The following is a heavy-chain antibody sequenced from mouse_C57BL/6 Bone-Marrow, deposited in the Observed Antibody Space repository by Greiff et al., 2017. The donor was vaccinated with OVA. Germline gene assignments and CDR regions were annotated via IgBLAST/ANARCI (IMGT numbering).Heavy chain of an antibody. V-gene: IGHV1-59*01. CDR1: GYTFTSYW. D-gene: IGHD2-5*01. CDR3: ARDSNYPYWYFDV. CDR2: IDPSDSYT. Sequence: QVQLQQPGAELVRPGTSVKLSCKASGYTFTSYWMHWVKQRPGQGLEWIGVIDPSDSYTNYNQKFKGKATLTVDPSSSTAYMQLSSLTSEDSAVYYCARDSNYPYWYFDVWGTGTTVTVSS. J-gene: IGHJ1*03.